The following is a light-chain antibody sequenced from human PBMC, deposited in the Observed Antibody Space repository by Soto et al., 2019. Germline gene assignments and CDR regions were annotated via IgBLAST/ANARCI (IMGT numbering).Light chain of an antibody. J-gene: IGKJ1*01. CDR2: VAS. V-gene: IGKV1-9*01. Sequence: DIQLTQSPSFLSASVGDRVTITCRASQDISSYLAWYQQKPGKAPKLLIYVASTLQSGVPSRFSGSGSGTEFTLTISSLQPEDFATYFCQQCYRYWTFGQGTKV. CDR1: QDISSY. CDR3: QQCYRYWT.